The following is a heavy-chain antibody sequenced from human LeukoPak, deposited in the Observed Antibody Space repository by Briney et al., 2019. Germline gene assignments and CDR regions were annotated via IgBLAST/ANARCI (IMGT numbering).Heavy chain of an antibody. J-gene: IGHJ4*02. CDR3: ARDTYYYDSSGCSDY. D-gene: IGHD3-22*01. V-gene: IGHV3-33*01. Sequence: PGRSLRLSCAASGFTFSNYGMHWVRQAPGKGLEWVAVIWNDGSNKYYTDSVKGRFTISRDNSKNTLYLQMNSLRAEDTAVYYCARDTYYYDSSGCSDYWGQGTLVTVSS. CDR2: IWNDGSNK. CDR1: GFTFSNYG.